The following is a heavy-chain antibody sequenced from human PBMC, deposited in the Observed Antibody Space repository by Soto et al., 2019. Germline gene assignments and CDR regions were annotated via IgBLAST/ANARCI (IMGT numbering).Heavy chain of an antibody. CDR2: ISGSGGST. Sequence: PGGSLRLSCAASGFTFSSYAMSWVRQAPGKGLEWVSAISGSGGSTYYADSVKGRFTISRDNSKNTRYLQMNSLRAEDTAVYYCAKEGPTKRDYYGSVTLDYWGQGTLVTVSS. CDR3: AKEGPTKRDYYGSVTLDY. D-gene: IGHD3-10*01. V-gene: IGHV3-23*01. J-gene: IGHJ4*02. CDR1: GFTFSSYA.